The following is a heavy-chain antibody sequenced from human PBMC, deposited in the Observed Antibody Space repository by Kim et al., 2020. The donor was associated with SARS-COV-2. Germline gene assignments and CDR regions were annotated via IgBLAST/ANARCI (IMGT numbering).Heavy chain of an antibody. Sequence: ASVKVSCKVSGYTLTELSMHWVRQAPGKGLEWMGGFDPEDGETIYAQKFQGRVTMTEDTSTDTAYMELSSLRSEDTAVYYCAFSFKDIVVVPAAMTYYYYYGMDVWGQGTTVTVSS. J-gene: IGHJ6*02. CDR3: AFSFKDIVVVPAAMTYYYYYGMDV. CDR2: FDPEDGET. V-gene: IGHV1-24*01. CDR1: GYTLTELS. D-gene: IGHD2-2*01.